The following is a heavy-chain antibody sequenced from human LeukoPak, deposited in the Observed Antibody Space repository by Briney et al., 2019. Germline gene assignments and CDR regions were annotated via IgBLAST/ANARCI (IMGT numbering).Heavy chain of an antibody. CDR2: ISYSGST. Sequence: RASETLSLTCTVSGVSISSSGYYWGWIRQPPGKGLEWIGSISYSGSTFYNPSLKSRVTISVDTSTNQFSLKLRSVTAADTAVYYCARASITMVRGPNNWFDPWGQGTLVTVSS. V-gene: IGHV4-39*07. J-gene: IGHJ5*02. D-gene: IGHD3-10*01. CDR1: GVSISSSGYY. CDR3: ARASITMVRGPNNWFDP.